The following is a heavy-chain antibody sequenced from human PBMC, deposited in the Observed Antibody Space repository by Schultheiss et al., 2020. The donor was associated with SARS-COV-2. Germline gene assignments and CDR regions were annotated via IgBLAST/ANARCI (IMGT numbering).Heavy chain of an antibody. J-gene: IGHJ4*02. CDR3: AKVRVGAPRTVTAATFDY. V-gene: IGHV3-23*01. CDR2: ISGSGGNT. D-gene: IGHD2-21*02. Sequence: GGSLRLSCAASGFTFNSYAMNWVRQAPGKGLEWVSAISGSGGNTYYADSVKGRFTVSRDNSKNTVSLQMSSLRAEDTALYYCAKVRVGAPRTVTAATFDYWGQGALVTVSS. CDR1: GFTFNSYA.